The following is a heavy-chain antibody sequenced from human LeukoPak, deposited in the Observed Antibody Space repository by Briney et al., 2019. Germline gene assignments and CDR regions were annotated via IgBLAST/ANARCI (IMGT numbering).Heavy chain of an antibody. V-gene: IGHV1-18*01. CDR1: GYTFTSYG. CDR3: ARDSSGHYYYYNMDV. Sequence: ASVKVSCKASGYTFTSYGISWVRQAPGQGLEWMGWISAYNGNTNYAQKLQGRVTMTTDTSTSTAYMELRSLRSDDTAVYYCARDSSGHYYYYNMDVWGKGTTVTVSS. D-gene: IGHD3-3*01. CDR2: ISAYNGNT. J-gene: IGHJ6*03.